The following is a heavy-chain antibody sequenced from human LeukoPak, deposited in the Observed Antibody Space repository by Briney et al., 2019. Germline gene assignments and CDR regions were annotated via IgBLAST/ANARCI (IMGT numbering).Heavy chain of an antibody. D-gene: IGHD2-15*01. CDR3: ARVEVPRDINDWYFDL. Sequence: SETLSLTCTVSGYSIAHGFFWAWIRQPPGGGLEWIGSLYHSGTIYYNTYLKSRLSTSVDTSKNQFSLKLRLVTAADTAVYYCARVEVPRDINDWYFDLWGRGTLVTVSS. V-gene: IGHV4-38-2*02. CDR2: LYHSGTI. CDR1: GYSIAHGFF. J-gene: IGHJ2*01.